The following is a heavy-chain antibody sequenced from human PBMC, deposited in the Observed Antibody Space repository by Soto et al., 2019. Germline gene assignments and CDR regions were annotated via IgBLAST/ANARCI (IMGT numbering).Heavy chain of an antibody. J-gene: IGHJ4*02. D-gene: IGHD3-10*01. V-gene: IGHV4-59*08. Sequence: PSETLSLTCTVSGGSISSYYRRWIRQPPGKGLEWIGYIYYSGSTNYNPSLKSRVTISVDTSKNQFSLKLSSVTAADTAVYYCARHGITMVRGVIIGRSYYYYFDSWGQGTLVTVSS. CDR2: IYYSGST. CDR3: ARHGITMVRGVIIGRSYYYYFDS. CDR1: GGSISSYY.